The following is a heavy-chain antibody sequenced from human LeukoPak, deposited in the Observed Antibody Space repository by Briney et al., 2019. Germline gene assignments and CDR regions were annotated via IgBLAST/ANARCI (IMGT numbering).Heavy chain of an antibody. CDR2: MNPNSGNT. J-gene: IGHJ4*02. CDR1: GYTFTSYD. Sequence: ASVTVSCKASGYTFTSYDINWVRQATGQGLEWMGWMNPNSGNTGYAQKFQGRGTMTRNTSISTAYMELSSLRSEDTAVYYCAKRIDFWSGYCFDYWGQGTLVTVSS. D-gene: IGHD3-3*01. V-gene: IGHV1-8*01. CDR3: AKRIDFWSGYCFDY.